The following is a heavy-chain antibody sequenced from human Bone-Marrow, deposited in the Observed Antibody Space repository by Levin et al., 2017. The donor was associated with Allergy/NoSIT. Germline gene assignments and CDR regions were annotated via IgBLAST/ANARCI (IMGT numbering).Heavy chain of an antibody. CDR2: INPRGGST. D-gene: IGHD1-1*01. CDR3: ARDLSGGLPDAFDI. Sequence: ASVKVSCKASGYSFTSYYLHWVRQAPGQGLEWMAMINPRGGSTTYAQRFQGRVTMTRDTSTSTVHMELSSLRSEDTAVYYCARDLSGGLPDAFDIWGQGTIVSVSS. J-gene: IGHJ3*02. CDR1: GYSFTSYY. V-gene: IGHV1-46*01.